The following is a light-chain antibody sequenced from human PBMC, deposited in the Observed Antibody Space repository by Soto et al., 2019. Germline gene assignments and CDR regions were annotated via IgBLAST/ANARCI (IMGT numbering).Light chain of an antibody. CDR1: QTITTY. CDR2: GAS. J-gene: IGKJ1*01. V-gene: IGKV1-39*01. Sequence: DIQMTQSPSSLSASVGDRVTISCRASQTITTYLNWYQQKPGKAPQLLIYGASILQSGVPSRFTGSGSGTDFTLTICSLQPDDFAMYHCQQPLSTPWTFGQGTKVEIK. CDR3: QQPLSTPWT.